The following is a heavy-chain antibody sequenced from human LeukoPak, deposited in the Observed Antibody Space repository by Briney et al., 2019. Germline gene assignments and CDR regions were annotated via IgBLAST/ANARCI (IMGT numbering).Heavy chain of an antibody. CDR3: ARVQSYYGSVTGQSNYFDY. CDR2: IHYSGSP. J-gene: IGHJ4*02. V-gene: IGHV4-59*01. Sequence: SETLSLTCTVSGDSISNYHWSWIRQPPGKGLDWIGYIHYSGSPYYNPSLKSRFTISIDMSKNQFSLNVRSVTAADTAVYYCARVQSYYGSVTGQSNYFDYWGRGTLVTVSS. CDR1: GDSISNYH. D-gene: IGHD3-10*01.